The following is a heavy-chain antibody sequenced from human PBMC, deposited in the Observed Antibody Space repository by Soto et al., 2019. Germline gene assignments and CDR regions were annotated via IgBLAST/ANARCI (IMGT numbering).Heavy chain of an antibody. CDR2: ISYDGSNK. J-gene: IGHJ6*02. CDR1: GFTFSSYG. Sequence: QVQLVESGGGVVQPGRSLRLSCAASGFTFSSYGMHWVRQAPGKGLEWVAVISYDGSNKYYADSVKGRFTISRDNSKNTLYLQMNSLRDEDTAVYYCANDNAMVRGINGMDVWGQGTTVTVSS. D-gene: IGHD3-10*01. V-gene: IGHV3-30*18. CDR3: ANDNAMVRGINGMDV.